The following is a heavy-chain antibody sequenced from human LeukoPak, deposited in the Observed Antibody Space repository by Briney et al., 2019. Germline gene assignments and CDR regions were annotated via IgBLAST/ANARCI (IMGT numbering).Heavy chain of an antibody. Sequence: ASVKVFCKASGYTFTGYYMHWVRQAPGQGLEWMGWINPNSGGTNYAQKFQGRVTMTRDTSISTAYMELSRLRPDDTAVYYCAAGGYCSGGSCYNWFDPWGQGTLVTVSS. D-gene: IGHD2-15*01. V-gene: IGHV1-2*02. CDR1: GYTFTGYY. CDR3: AAGGYCSGGSCYNWFDP. CDR2: INPNSGGT. J-gene: IGHJ5*02.